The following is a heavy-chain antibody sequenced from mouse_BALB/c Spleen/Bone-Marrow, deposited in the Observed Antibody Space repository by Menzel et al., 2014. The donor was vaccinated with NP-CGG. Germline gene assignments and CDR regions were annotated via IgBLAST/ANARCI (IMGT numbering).Heavy chain of an antibody. Sequence: LEESGPELVKPGASVKMSCKASGYTFTSYVMHWVKQKPGQGLEWIGNINPYNDGTKYNEKFKGKATLTSDKSSSTAYMELSSLTSEDSAVYYCARSLYGYDWYFDVWGAGTTVTVSS. D-gene: IGHD2-2*01. CDR2: INPYNDGT. V-gene: IGHV1-14*01. J-gene: IGHJ1*01. CDR1: GYTFTSYV. CDR3: ARSLYGYDWYFDV.